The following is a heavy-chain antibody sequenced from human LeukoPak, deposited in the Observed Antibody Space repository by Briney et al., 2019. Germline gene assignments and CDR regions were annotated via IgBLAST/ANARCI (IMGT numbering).Heavy chain of an antibody. CDR3: AKSDATVTTYWGNYGMDV. Sequence: GGSLRLSCAASGFTFSDYYMSWIRQAPGKGLEWVSHISNSGSTIYYADSVKGRFTISRDNAKNSLYLHMNSLRAEDTAVYYCAKSDATVTTYWGNYGMDVWGQGTTVTVSS. CDR1: GFTFSDYY. D-gene: IGHD4-17*01. V-gene: IGHV3-11*04. CDR2: ISNSGSTI. J-gene: IGHJ6*02.